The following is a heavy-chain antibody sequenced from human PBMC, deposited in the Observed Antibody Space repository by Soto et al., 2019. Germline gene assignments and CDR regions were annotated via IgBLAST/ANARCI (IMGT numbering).Heavy chain of an antibody. CDR1: GFTFSSYA. CDR3: ARDPYSHPAT. V-gene: IGHV3-23*01. Sequence: GSLLLSCAASGFTFSSYAMSWVRQAPGKGLEWVSAISGSGGSTYYADSVKGRFTISRDNAKNSLYLQMNSLRAEDTAVYYCARDPYSHPATWGQGTLVTVSS. D-gene: IGHD6-13*01. J-gene: IGHJ5*02. CDR2: ISGSGGST.